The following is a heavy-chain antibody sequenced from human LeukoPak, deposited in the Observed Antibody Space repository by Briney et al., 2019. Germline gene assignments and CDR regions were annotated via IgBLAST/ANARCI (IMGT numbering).Heavy chain of an antibody. CDR2: VSSSGST. J-gene: IGHJ4*02. CDR3: ARTLKDAYLNAFGY. CDR1: GGSVSSGTYY. Sequence: SETLSLTCTVSGGSVSSGTYYWNWLRQPPGKTLEWIGYVSSSGSTNYSPFFKSRLTISLDTSKNQFSLNLRSVTAAGTAVYYCARTLKDAYLNAFGYWGQGTLVAVSS. V-gene: IGHV4-61*01. D-gene: IGHD3-16*01.